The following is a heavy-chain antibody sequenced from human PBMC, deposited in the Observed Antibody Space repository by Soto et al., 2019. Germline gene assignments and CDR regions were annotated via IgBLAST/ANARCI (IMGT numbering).Heavy chain of an antibody. D-gene: IGHD3-22*01. Sequence: ASVKVSCKASGYTFTRYGISWVRQAPGQGLEWMGWISAYNGNTNYAQKLQGRVTMTTDTSTSTAYMELRSLRSDDTAVYYCARDRITMIVVANDAFDIWGQGTMVTVSS. V-gene: IGHV1-18*04. CDR2: ISAYNGNT. CDR3: ARDRITMIVVANDAFDI. CDR1: GYTFTRYG. J-gene: IGHJ3*02.